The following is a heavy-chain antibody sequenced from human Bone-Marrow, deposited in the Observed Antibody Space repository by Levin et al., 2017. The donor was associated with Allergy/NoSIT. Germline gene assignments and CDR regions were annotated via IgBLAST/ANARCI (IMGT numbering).Heavy chain of an antibody. D-gene: IGHD3-10*01. Sequence: SETLSLTCTVSGGSISSYYWSWIRQPPGKGLEWIGYIYYSGSTNYNPSLKSRVTISVDTSKNQFSLKLSSVTAADTAVYYCAGRITMVRGVIIPPSYGMDVWGQGTTVTVSS. CDR3: AGRITMVRGVIIPPSYGMDV. V-gene: IGHV4-59*01. CDR1: GGSISSYY. CDR2: IYYSGST. J-gene: IGHJ6*02.